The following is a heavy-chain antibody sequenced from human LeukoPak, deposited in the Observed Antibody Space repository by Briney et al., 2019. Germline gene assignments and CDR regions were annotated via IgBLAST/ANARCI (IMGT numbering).Heavy chain of an antibody. CDR2: IFYDGSST. CDR1: GFTFSSYP. CDR3: ASPGMSGSYYC. D-gene: IGHD1-26*01. J-gene: IGHJ4*02. Sequence: PGGSLRLSCAASGFTFSSYPMHWVRQAPGKGLEGLAVIFYDGSSTYYADSVKGRFTISRDNSKNTLYLQMNSLRAEDTAVYYCASPGMSGSYYCWGQGTLVTVSS. V-gene: IGHV3-30*14.